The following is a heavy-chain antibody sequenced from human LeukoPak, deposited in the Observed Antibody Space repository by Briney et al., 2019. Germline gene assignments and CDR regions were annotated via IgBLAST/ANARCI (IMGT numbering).Heavy chain of an antibody. V-gene: IGHV4-39*07. J-gene: IGHJ4*02. D-gene: IGHD3-22*01. CDR1: SGSISTSNYY. Sequence: SETLSLTCTVSSGSISTSNYYWSWICQPPGKGLEWIGEINHSGSTNYNPSLKSRVTISVDTSKNQFSLKLSSVTAADTAVYYCARAFRRSGYRFDYWGQGTLVTVSS. CDR3: ARAFRRSGYRFDY. CDR2: INHSGST.